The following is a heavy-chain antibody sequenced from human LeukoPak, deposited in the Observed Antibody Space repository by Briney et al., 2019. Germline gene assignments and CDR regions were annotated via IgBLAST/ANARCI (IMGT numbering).Heavy chain of an antibody. J-gene: IGHJ4*02. CDR2: ISWNSGSI. Sequence: PGRSLRLSCAASGFTFDDYAMHWVRQAPGKGLEWVSGISWNSGSIGYADSVKGRFTISRDNSKRTLFLQMNSLRAEDTAFYYCAKAELGVDTFFDYWGQGTLVTVSS. CDR1: GFTFDDYA. CDR3: AKAELGVDTFFDY. V-gene: IGHV3-9*01. D-gene: IGHD3-3*01.